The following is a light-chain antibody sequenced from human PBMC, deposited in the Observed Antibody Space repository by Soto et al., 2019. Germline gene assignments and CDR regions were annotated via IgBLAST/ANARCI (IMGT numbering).Light chain of an antibody. CDR1: SNDVGGYNY. CDR3: SSFAVITSFV. V-gene: IGLV2-8*01. J-gene: IGLJ1*01. Sequence: QSVLTQPPSASGSPGQSVTISCTGTSNDVGGYNYVSWYQQHPGKAPKLMIYEVNKRPSGVPDRFSGSKSGNTASLTVSGLQAEDETDYYCSSFAVITSFVFGTGTKVTVL. CDR2: EVN.